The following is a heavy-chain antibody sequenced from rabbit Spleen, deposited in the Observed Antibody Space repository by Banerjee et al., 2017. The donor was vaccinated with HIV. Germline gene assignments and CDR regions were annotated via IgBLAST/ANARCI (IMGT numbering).Heavy chain of an antibody. CDR1: GFSFNSGYD. J-gene: IGHJ4*01. CDR2: IYAGSSGST. D-gene: IGHD4-1*01. Sequence: QSLEESGGGLVKPGASLTLTCKASGFSFNSGYDMCWVRQAPGKGLEWIACIYAGSSGSTYSATWAKGRFTGSKASSTTVTLQMTSLTAADTATYFCVREVAARFNLWGPGTLVTVS. CDR3: VREVAARFNL. V-gene: IGHV1S40*01.